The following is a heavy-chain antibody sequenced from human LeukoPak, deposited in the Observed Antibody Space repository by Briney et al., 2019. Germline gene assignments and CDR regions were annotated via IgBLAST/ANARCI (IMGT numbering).Heavy chain of an antibody. CDR2: ISGSGGST. J-gene: IGHJ2*01. CDR1: GFTFSSYA. D-gene: IGHD5-24*01. CDR3: AKGPSRAERWIQLRTDAGYFDL. Sequence: HSGGSLRLSCAASGFTFSSYAMNWVRQAPGKGLEWVSVISGSGGSTHYADSVKGRFTISRDNSKNTLYLQMNSLRVEDTAVYYCAKGPSRAERWIQLRTDAGYFDLWGRGTLVTVSS. V-gene: IGHV3-23*01.